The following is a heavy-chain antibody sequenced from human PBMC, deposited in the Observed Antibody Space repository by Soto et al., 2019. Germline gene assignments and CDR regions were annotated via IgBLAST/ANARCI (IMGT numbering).Heavy chain of an antibody. CDR1: GGTFSSYT. Sequence: SVKVSCKASGGTFSSYTISWVRQAPGQGLEWMGRIIPILGIANYAQKFQGRVTMTADKSTSTAYMELSRLRSDDTAVYYCAREYNESYDYYYGMDVWGQGTTVTVSS. J-gene: IGHJ6*02. V-gene: IGHV1-69*04. D-gene: IGHD1-26*01. CDR2: IIPILGIA. CDR3: AREYNESYDYYYGMDV.